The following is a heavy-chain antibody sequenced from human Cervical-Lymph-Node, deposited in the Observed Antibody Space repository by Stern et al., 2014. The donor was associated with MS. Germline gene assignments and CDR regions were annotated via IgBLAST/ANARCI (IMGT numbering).Heavy chain of an antibody. J-gene: IGHJ4*02. V-gene: IGHV1-69*01. CDR3: AQEHYGGNFDY. D-gene: IGHD4-23*01. Sequence: QLVQSGAEVKKPGSSVKVSCKVSGDTFSRNAISWVRQAPGQGLEWMGAIVPVFDKANYAQQFQGRVTITADESTSTAYMELRSLRSQDTAVYYCAQEHYGGNFDYWCQGTLVTVSS. CDR2: IVPVFDKA. CDR1: GDTFSRNA.